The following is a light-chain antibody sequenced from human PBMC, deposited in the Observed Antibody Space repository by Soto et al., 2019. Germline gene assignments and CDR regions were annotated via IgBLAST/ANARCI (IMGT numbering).Light chain of an antibody. CDR3: QQYGSSRFT. J-gene: IGKJ3*01. V-gene: IGKV3-20*01. Sequence: ESVLTQSPGNLSLSPGERSTLSGRASQSITNGYLAWYHQKPGQPPRLLVYGASSRATGIPDRFSGSGSGTDFTLTISRLEPEDFAVYYCQQYGSSRFTFGPGTKVDVK. CDR2: GAS. CDR1: QSITNGY.